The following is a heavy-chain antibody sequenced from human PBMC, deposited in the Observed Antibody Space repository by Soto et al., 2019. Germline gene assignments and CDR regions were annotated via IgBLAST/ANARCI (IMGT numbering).Heavy chain of an antibody. J-gene: IGHJ4*02. Sequence: PSETLSLTCAGSGASIRSNTRWSWVRKPPGKGLEWSGEIFHSGSTNYKPSLKTRLTISVDKSKNQCSLKLSSVTAAYTAMYYCARVYSGSYSDSWGRGTLVTVSS. CDR1: GASIRSNTR. CDR3: ARVYSGSYSDS. CDR2: IFHSGST. V-gene: IGHV4-4*02. D-gene: IGHD1-26*01.